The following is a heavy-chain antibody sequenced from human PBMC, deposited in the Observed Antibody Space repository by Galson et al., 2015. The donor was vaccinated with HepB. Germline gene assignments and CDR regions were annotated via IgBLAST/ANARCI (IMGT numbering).Heavy chain of an antibody. CDR2: IYYSGST. CDR1: GGSISSGGYY. CDR3: ARGTYDFWSGYGNSGFFYFDY. D-gene: IGHD3-3*01. J-gene: IGHJ4*02. V-gene: IGHV4-31*03. Sequence: TLSLTCTVSGGSISSGGYYWSWIRQHPGKGLEWIGYIYYSGSTYYNPSLKSRVTISVDTSKNQFSLKLSSVTAADTAVYYCARGTYDFWSGYGNSGFFYFDYWGQGTLVTVSS.